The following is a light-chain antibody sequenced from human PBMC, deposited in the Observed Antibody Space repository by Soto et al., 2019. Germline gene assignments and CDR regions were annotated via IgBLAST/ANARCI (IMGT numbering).Light chain of an antibody. V-gene: IGKV1-39*01. CDR1: QSISNY. Sequence: DIQMTQSPSSLSASVGDRVSITCRASQSISNYLNWYQQKPGKAPKLLIYTASSLQSGVPSRFSGSGSGTVFTLTVSSLQPEDFATYFCQQSYSTPWTFGHGTKVEIK. J-gene: IGKJ1*01. CDR2: TAS. CDR3: QQSYSTPWT.